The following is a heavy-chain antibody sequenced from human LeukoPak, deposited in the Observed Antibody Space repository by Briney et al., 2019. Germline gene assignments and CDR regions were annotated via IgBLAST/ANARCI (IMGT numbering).Heavy chain of an antibody. CDR3: ARQRLWGYAFDI. D-gene: IGHD4/OR15-4a*01. J-gene: IGHJ3*02. CDR1: GGSFSGYY. Sequence: SETLSLTCAVYGGSFSGYYWSWIRQPPGKGLEWIGEINHSGSTNYNPSLKSRVTRSVDTSKNQFSLKLSSVTAADTAVYYCARQRLWGYAFDIWGQGTMVTVSS. CDR2: INHSGST. V-gene: IGHV4-34*01.